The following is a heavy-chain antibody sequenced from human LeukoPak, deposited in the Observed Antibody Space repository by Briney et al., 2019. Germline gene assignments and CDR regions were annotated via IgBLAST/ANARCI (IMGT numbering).Heavy chain of an antibody. J-gene: IGHJ2*01. CDR3: ARDRQWLVHWCFDL. Sequence: GGCLRLSCAASGFTFSSYGMHWVRQAPGKGLEWVAVIWYDGSNKYYADSVKGRFTISRDNSKNTLYLQMNSLRAEDTAVYYCARDRQWLVHWCFDLWGRGTLVTVSS. V-gene: IGHV3-33*01. CDR1: GFTFSSYG. CDR2: IWYDGSNK. D-gene: IGHD6-19*01.